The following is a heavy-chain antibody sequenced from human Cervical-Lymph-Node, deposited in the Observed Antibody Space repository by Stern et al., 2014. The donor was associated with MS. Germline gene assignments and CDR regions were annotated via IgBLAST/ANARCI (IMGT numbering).Heavy chain of an antibody. J-gene: IGHJ6*02. D-gene: IGHD3-16*01. CDR3: ARGGDGLCENSYYGLDV. CDR1: GGSLSSGGYS. CDR2: LYRLGGP. Sequence: QLQLQESGSGLVKPSQTLSLTCAVSGGSLSSGGYSWSWIRQSPGQGLEWIGHLYRLGGPYPHPSLRRRGTISLASSTYPFSPQLTSGTAADTAVYYCARGGDGLCENSYYGLDVWGQGTTVIVSS. V-gene: IGHV4-30-2*06.